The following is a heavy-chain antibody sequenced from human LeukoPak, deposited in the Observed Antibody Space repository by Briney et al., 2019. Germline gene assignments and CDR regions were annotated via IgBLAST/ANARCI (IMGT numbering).Heavy chain of an antibody. V-gene: IGHV1-69*05. J-gene: IGHJ6*04. Sequence: VASVKVSCKASGGTFSSYAISWVRQAPGQGLEWMGGIIPIFGTANYAQKFQGRVTITTDESTSTAYMELSSLRSEDTAVYYCARAEAVDTAMAVWGKGTTVTVSS. CDR1: GGTFSSYA. D-gene: IGHD5-18*01. CDR2: IIPIFGTA. CDR3: ARAEAVDTAMAV.